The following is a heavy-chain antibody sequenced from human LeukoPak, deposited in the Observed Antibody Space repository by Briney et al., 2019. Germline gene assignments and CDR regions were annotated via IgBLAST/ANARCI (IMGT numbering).Heavy chain of an antibody. V-gene: IGHV1-18*01. J-gene: IGHJ5*02. D-gene: IGHD2-2*01. CDR3: ARGRGGIVVVPAAMGYCWFDP. CDR1: GYTFTSYG. CDR2: ISAYNGNT. Sequence: GPSVKVSCKASGYTFTSYGISWVRQAPGQGLEWMGWISAYNGNTNYAEKLQGRVPMTTDTSTSTAYMELRRLRSDDTAVYYCARGRGGIVVVPAAMGYCWFDPWGQGTLVTVSS.